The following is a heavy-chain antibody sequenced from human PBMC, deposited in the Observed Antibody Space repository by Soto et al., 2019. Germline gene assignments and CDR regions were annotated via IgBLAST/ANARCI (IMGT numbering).Heavy chain of an antibody. J-gene: IGHJ4*02. CDR1: GXTISGAA. CDR2: IRSKTNNYAT. Sequence: GSLRLTCAVSGXTISGAAIHWVRQAPGKGLELIGRIRSKTNNYATAYADSVTGRFTLSRNDSINTAYLQMNSLKTEDTAVYYCTTSHYWGQGTLVTVSS. V-gene: IGHV3-73*01. CDR3: TTSHY.